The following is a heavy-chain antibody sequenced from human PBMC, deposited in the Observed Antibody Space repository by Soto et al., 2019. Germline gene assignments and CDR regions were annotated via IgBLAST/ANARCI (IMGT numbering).Heavy chain of an antibody. CDR1: GFTFSDYD. D-gene: IGHD6-6*01. J-gene: IGHJ4*02. V-gene: IGHV3-11*01. CDR2: VSSSGTTM. Sequence: QVQLAESGGGLVEPGGYLRISCAASGFTFSDYDMSWIRQSPGKGLEWVSFVSSSGTTMYFADSVKGRFTISRDNAKNSLCLLFNSLRAEDTAVYYCARMGPRSARPSYWGQGTLVTVSS. CDR3: ARMGPRSARPSY.